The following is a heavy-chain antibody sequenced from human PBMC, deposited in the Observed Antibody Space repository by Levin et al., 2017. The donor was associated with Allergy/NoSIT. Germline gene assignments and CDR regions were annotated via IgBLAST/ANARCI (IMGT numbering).Heavy chain of an antibody. CDR3: AKPDIVFYYGMDV. Sequence: PGESLKISCAASGFTFSSYAMSWVRQAPGKGLEWVSAISGSGGSTYYADSVKGRFTISRDNSKNTLYLQMNSLRAEDTAVYYCAKPDIVFYYGMDVWGQGTTVTVSS. J-gene: IGHJ6*02. CDR2: ISGSGGST. V-gene: IGHV3-23*01. D-gene: IGHD2-15*01. CDR1: GFTFSSYA.